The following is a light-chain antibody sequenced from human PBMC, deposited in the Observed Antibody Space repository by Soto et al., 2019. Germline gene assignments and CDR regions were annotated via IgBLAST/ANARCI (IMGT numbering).Light chain of an antibody. Sequence: DIQLTQSPSSLSASVGDRVTITCRASQGISNFLDWYQQKPGKAPKLLIYAASTLQSGVPSRFSGCRAGTEFTLTISSLQPEDFATYYCQQLNSRTCGPGTKVEIK. V-gene: IGKV1-9*01. J-gene: IGKJ3*01. CDR3: QQLNSRT. CDR2: AAS. CDR1: QGISNF.